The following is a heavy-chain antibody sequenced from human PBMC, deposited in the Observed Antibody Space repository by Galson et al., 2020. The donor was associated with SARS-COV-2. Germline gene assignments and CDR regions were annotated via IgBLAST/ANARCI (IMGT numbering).Heavy chain of an antibody. D-gene: IGHD6-25*01. V-gene: IGHV4-39*01. CDR2: VLSTGST. CDR3: ARRGDTAALFY. CDR1: AGSIKRRSSY. Sequence: SESLSLTCSVSAGSIKRRSSYWDWIRQTPGKGLEWIASVLSTGSTPYNPSLKSRVTLSVDTSKHPLTLRVTSVTAGDAAVYYCARRGDTAALFYWGQGALVTVSS. J-gene: IGHJ4*02.